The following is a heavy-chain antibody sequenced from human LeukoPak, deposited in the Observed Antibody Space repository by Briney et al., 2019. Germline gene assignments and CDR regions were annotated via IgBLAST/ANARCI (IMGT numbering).Heavy chain of an antibody. J-gene: IGHJ4*02. CDR3: AKSGGFFDT. CDR1: GFTFTNYW. Sequence: WGSLRLSCTVSGFTFTNYWMTWVRQAPGKGLEWVANIDQDATEKYYVDSVVGRFTISRDNAKNLLYLQMNSLRVEDTAVYYCAKSGGFFDTWGQGTLVTVSS. CDR2: IDQDATEK. D-gene: IGHD1-26*01. V-gene: IGHV3-7*01.